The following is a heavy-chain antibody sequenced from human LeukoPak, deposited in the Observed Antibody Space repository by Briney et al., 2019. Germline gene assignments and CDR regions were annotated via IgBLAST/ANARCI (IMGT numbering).Heavy chain of an antibody. CDR3: ATLSGDISY. CDR2: INHSGST. CDR1: GGSFSGYY. D-gene: IGHD2-15*01. J-gene: IGHJ4*02. V-gene: IGHV4-34*01. Sequence: SETLSLTCAVYGGSFSGYYWSWIRQPPGKGLEWIGEINHSGSTNYNPSLKSRVTISGDTSKNQFSLKLSSVTAADTAVYYCATLSGDISYWGQGTLVTVSS.